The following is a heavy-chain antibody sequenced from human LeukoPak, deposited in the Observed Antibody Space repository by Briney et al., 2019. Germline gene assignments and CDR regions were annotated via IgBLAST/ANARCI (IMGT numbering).Heavy chain of an antibody. V-gene: IGHV1-46*01. CDR1: GYTFTSYY. D-gene: IGHD3-3*01. J-gene: IGHJ5*02. CDR2: INPSGGST. CDR3: ATRHRNYDSWSGYPS. Sequence: ASVKVSCKASGYTFTSYYMHWVRQAPGQGLEWMGIINPSGGSTIYAQKFQGRVTMTEDTSTDTAYMELSSLRSEDTAVYYCATRHRNYDSWSGYPSWGQGTLVTVSS.